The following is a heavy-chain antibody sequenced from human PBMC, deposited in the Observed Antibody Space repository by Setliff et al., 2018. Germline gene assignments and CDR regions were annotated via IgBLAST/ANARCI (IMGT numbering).Heavy chain of an antibody. CDR2: ISAYSGKA. V-gene: IGHV1-18*01. Sequence: ASVKVSCKASGCTFSDYGITWVRQAPGQGLEWMGWISAYSGKAYYAQKLQDRATMTTDTSTGTAYLELRSLRSDDTAVYYCSRLVRYCTTTSCQRLSGDEYWGQGTLVTSPQ. CDR3: SRLVRYCTTTSCQRLSGDEY. CDR1: GCTFSDYG. J-gene: IGHJ4*02. D-gene: IGHD2-2*01.